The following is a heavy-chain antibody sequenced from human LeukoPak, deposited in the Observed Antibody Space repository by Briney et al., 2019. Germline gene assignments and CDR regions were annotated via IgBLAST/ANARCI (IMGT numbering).Heavy chain of an antibody. D-gene: IGHD5-18*01. J-gene: IGHJ4*02. CDR1: GGSINNYY. CDR3: ARDKRHSYGRYFDH. Sequence: SETLSLTCIVSGGSINNYYWSWLRQSPGKGLEWIGFISYSGSTNYNPSLKSRVTMSLDTSKNQFSLKLSSVTAADTAVYYCARDKRHSYGRYFDHWGQGALVTVSS. V-gene: IGHV4-59*01. CDR2: ISYSGST.